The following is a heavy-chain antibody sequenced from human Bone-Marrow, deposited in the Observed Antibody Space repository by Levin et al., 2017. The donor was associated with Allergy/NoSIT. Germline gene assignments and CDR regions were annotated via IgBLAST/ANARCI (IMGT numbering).Heavy chain of an antibody. D-gene: IGHD3-22*01. J-gene: IGHJ4*02. V-gene: IGHV3-23*01. CDR1: GFTFSSFA. CDR2: ISSSGDNT. Sequence: SGGSLRLSCAASGFTFSSFAMNWVRQAPGKGLEWVSRISSSGDNTDHADSVKGRFTISRDNSKNTLYLEMNSLRAEDTAVYYCTKDDREYYDNRGYYSPFDYWGQGTLVTVSP. CDR3: TKDDREYYDNRGYYSPFDY.